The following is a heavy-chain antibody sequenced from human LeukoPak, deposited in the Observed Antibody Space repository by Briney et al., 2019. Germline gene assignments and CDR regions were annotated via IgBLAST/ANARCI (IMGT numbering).Heavy chain of an antibody. V-gene: IGHV3-23*01. CDR2: ILGNAGRT. J-gene: IGHJ5*02. CDR3: ASGSRGSSSVWFDP. D-gene: IGHD6-6*01. CDR1: GFTFSTYA. Sequence: GGSLRLSCAASGFTFSTYAMNWVRQTPGKGLDWVSGILGNAGRTYYADSVKGRFTISRDNAKNSLYLQMNSLRAEDTAVYYCASGSRGSSSVWFDPWGQGTLVTVSS.